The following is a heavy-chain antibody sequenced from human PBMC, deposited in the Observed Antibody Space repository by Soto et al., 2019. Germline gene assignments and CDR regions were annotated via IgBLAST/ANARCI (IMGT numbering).Heavy chain of an antibody. CDR2: IQHDGRN. Sequence: QVQLVESGGGVVQPGESLRLSCGASGFTFSIYSIHWVRQAPGKGLEWAAVIQHDGRNYYADSVKGRFVLSRDNSKKTLYLQMSSLRADDSAVYFCARGSKDSYPGSRIFDFWGRGTLVTVSS. CDR1: GFTFSIYS. J-gene: IGHJ4*02. V-gene: IGHV3-30*09. CDR3: ARGSKDSYPGSRIFDF. D-gene: IGHD3-10*01.